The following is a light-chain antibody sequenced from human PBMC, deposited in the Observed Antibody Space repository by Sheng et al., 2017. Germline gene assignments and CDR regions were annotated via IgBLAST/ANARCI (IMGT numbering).Light chain of an antibody. CDR2: DSS. V-gene: IGKV3-11*01. CDR1: QSVSTD. Sequence: EIVLRQSPATLSLSPGERATLSCRASQSVSTDLAWYQQKPGQAPRLLIYDSSNRATGIPARFSGSGSGTDFTLTISSLEPEDFAFYYCQQRSDWPPWTFGQGTKVEIK. J-gene: IGKJ1*01. CDR3: QQRSDWPPWT.